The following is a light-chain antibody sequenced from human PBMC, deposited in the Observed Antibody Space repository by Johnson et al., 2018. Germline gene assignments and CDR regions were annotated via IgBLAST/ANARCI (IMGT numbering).Light chain of an antibody. V-gene: IGLV1-51*02. CDR1: SSNIGNNY. CDR3: GTWDSSLSAVNV. J-gene: IGLJ1*01. CDR2: ENN. Sequence: QSVLTQPPSVSAAPGQKVTISCSGSSSNIGNNYVSWYQQLPGTAPKLLIYENNKRPSGIPDRFYGSKSGTSATLGIPALQTGDEADYYCGTWDSSLSAVNVFGTGTKVTVL.